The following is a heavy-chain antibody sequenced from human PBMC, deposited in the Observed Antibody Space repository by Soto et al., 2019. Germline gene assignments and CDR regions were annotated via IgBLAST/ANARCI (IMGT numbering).Heavy chain of an antibody. CDR3: ARVESGNWNYLIGY. CDR2: ISAYNGNT. V-gene: IGHV1-18*01. J-gene: IGHJ4*02. CDR1: GYTFTSYG. Sequence: ASVKVSCKASGYTFTSYGISWVRQAPGQGLEWMGWISAYNGNTNYAQKLQGRVTMTTDTSTSTAYMELRSLRSDDTAVYYCARVESGNWNYLIGYWGQGTLVTVSS. D-gene: IGHD1-7*01.